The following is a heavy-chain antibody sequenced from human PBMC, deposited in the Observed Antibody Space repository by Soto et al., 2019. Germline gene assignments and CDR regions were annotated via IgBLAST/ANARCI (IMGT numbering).Heavy chain of an antibody. Sequence: QVQLVESGGGLVKPGGSLRLSCAASGFTFSDYYMGWIRQAPGKGLEWVSSISSGVGSTICYADSVKGRFTTSRDNAYNSLYLQMNSLRAEDTAVYYCAREMRRSYGQFDYWGQGTLVTASS. D-gene: IGHD3-16*01. CDR3: AREMRRSYGQFDY. CDR2: ISSGVGSTI. V-gene: IGHV3-11*01. J-gene: IGHJ4*02. CDR1: GFTFSDYY.